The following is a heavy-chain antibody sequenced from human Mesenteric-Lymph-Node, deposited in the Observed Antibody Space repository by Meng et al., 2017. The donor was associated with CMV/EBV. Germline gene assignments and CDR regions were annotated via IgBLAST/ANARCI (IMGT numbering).Heavy chain of an antibody. CDR2: IYYSGST. D-gene: IGHD3-3*01. V-gene: IGHV4-39*01. J-gene: IGHJ5*02. CDR1: GGSISSSSYY. CDR3: ARQNYDFWSGPLSGGNWFDP. Sequence: SETLSLTCTVSGGSISSSSYYWGWIRQPPGKGLEWIGSIYYSGSTYHNPSLKSRVTISVDTSKNQFSLKLSSVTAADTAVYYCARQNYDFWSGPLSGGNWFDPWGQGTLVTVSS.